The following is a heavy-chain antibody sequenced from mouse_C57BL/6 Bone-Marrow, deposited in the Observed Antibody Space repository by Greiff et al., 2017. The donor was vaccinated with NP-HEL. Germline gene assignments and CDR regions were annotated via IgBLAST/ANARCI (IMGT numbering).Heavy chain of an antibody. V-gene: IGHV1-72*01. D-gene: IGHD1-1*01. Sequence: QVQLQQPGADLVKPGASVKLSCKASGYTFTSYWLHWVKQRPGRGLEWIGRIDPNSGGTKFNEKFKTKATLTVAKPSSTAYMQLSSLTSEDSAVYYCARYYYGSRGGYFDVWGTGTTVTVSS. CDR1: GYTFTSYW. CDR3: ARYYYGSRGGYFDV. CDR2: IDPNSGGT. J-gene: IGHJ1*03.